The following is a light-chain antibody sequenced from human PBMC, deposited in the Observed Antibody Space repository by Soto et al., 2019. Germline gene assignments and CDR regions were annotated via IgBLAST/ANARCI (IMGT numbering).Light chain of an antibody. J-gene: IGKJ5*01. CDR3: QQYTNWPIT. V-gene: IGKV3-15*01. CDR1: QTVYNN. Sequence: VMTQSPATLFVSPGERATLFCRASQTVYNNYLAWYQQKPGQAPRLLIYGVSARATGVPARFSGSGSGTEYTLTITSLQSEDFAVYYCQQYTNWPITFGQGTRLEIK. CDR2: GVS.